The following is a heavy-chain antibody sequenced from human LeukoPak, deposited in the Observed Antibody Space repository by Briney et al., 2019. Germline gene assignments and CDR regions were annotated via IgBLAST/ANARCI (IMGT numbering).Heavy chain of an antibody. CDR3: ARVRHYDSSDYYSDGAFDL. D-gene: IGHD3-22*01. J-gene: IGHJ3*01. Sequence: SETLSLTCTVSGYSISSGYYWGWIRQPPGKGLEWIGNIYHSGTTYFNPSLKSRVTISVDTSKNQFSLKLSSVTAADTAVYYCARVRHYDSSDYYSDGAFDLWGQGTMVTVSS. V-gene: IGHV4-38-2*02. CDR1: GYSISSGYY. CDR2: IYHSGTT.